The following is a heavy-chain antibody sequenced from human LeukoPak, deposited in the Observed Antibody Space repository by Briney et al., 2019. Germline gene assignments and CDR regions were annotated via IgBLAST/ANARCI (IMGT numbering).Heavy chain of an antibody. D-gene: IGHD3-10*01. CDR1: GFTFSSYG. J-gene: IGHJ4*02. CDR3: AKDPLNYGSGTYFDY. Sequence: GGSLRLSCAASGFTFSSYGMYWVRRAPGKGLEWGAVISYDGSNKYYADSVKGRFTISRDNSKNTLYLQMNSLRAEDTAVYYCAKDPLNYGSGTYFDYWGEGTLVTVSS. V-gene: IGHV3-30*18. CDR2: ISYDGSNK.